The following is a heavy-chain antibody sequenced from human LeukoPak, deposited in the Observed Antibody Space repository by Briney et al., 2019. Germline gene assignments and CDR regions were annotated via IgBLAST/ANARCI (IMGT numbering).Heavy chain of an antibody. CDR2: INHSGST. J-gene: IGHJ4*02. Sequence: SETLSLTCAVYGGSFSGYYWSWIRQPPGKGLEWIGEINHSGSTNYNPSLKSRVTISVDTSKNQFSLKLSSVTAADTAVYYCARVYGDYRGDYWGQGTLVTVSS. CDR3: ARVYGDYRGDY. V-gene: IGHV4-34*01. CDR1: GGSFSGYY. D-gene: IGHD4-17*01.